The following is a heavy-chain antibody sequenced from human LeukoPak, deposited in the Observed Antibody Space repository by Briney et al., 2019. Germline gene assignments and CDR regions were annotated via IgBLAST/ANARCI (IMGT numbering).Heavy chain of an antibody. J-gene: IGHJ4*02. V-gene: IGHV1-69*05. CDR2: IIPIFGTA. Sequence: GASVKVSCKASGGTFSSYAISWVRQAPGQGLEWMGGIIPIFGTANYAQKFQGRVTITTDESTSTAYMELSSLRSEDTAVYYCARWSSVVPAAHALGYWGQGTLVTVSS. D-gene: IGHD2-2*01. CDR1: GGTFSSYA. CDR3: ARWSSVVPAAHALGY.